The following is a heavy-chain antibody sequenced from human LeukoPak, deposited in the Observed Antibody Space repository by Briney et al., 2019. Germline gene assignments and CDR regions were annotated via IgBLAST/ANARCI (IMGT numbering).Heavy chain of an antibody. J-gene: IGHJ5*02. Sequence: PSETLSLTCTVSGGSISNFYLSWIRQAAGKGLEWIGRIYPRGSDYNPSLKSRVTMSLDTSKKQFSLNLRPVTAADTAVYYCARDSGTTGEVKFDPWGQGTLVTVSS. D-gene: IGHD3-10*01. CDR2: IYPRGS. V-gene: IGHV4-4*07. CDR1: GGSISNFY. CDR3: ARDSGTTGEVKFDP.